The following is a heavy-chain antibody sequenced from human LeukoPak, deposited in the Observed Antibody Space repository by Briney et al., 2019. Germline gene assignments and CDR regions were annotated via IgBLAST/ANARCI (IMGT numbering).Heavy chain of an antibody. V-gene: IGHV4-59*01. CDR2: IYYSGST. CDR3: ARYKGVGSGDAFDI. Sequence: SETLSLTCTVSGGSISSYYWSWFRQPPGKRRVELVYIYYSGSTNYNPSLKSRVSISVDTSKSQFSLKLSSVTAADTAVYYCARYKGVGSGDAFDIWGQGTMVTVSS. D-gene: IGHD6-19*01. CDR1: GGSISSYY. J-gene: IGHJ3*02.